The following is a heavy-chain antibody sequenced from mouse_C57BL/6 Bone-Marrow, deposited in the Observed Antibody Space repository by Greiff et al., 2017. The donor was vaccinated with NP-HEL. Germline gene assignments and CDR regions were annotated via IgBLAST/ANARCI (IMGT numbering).Heavy chain of an antibody. D-gene: IGHD1-1*01. CDR1: GYTFTSYW. CDR3: ARKDYSSDFDY. J-gene: IGHJ2*01. CDR2: IDPSDSET. V-gene: IGHV1-52*01. Sequence: VQLQQPGAELVRPGSSVKLSCKASGYTFTSYWMHWVKQRPIQGLEWIGNIDPSDSETHYNQKFKDKATLTVDKSSSTAYMQLSSLTSEDSAVYYCARKDYSSDFDYWGQGTTLTVSS.